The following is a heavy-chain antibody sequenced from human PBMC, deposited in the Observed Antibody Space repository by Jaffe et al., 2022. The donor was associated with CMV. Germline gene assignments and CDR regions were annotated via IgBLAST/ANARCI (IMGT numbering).Heavy chain of an antibody. J-gene: IGHJ6*03. CDR1: GFSFSNAW. CDR2: IKGKTDGGAR. Sequence: EVQLVESGGGLVKPGGSLRLSCGASGFSFSNAWMSWVRQAPGKGLEWVGRIKGKTDGGARDYGAPVKGRFSISRDDTKDTLYLQMNSLKIEDTGVYYCTRERYDYVWGSNRHPPYNNYHYMDGWGKGTTVTVSS. CDR3: TRERYDYVWGSNRHPPYNNYHYMDG. D-gene: IGHD3-16*02. V-gene: IGHV3-15*05.